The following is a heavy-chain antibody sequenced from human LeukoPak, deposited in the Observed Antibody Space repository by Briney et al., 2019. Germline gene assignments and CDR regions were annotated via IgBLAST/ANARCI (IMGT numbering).Heavy chain of an antibody. CDR2: IYYSGST. D-gene: IGHD1-7*01. Sequence: SETLSLTCTVSGGSISSYYWSWIRQPPGKGLEWIGYIYYSGSTDYNPSLQSRITISVDTSKNQFSLKLSSMTAADTAVYYCARGTTTMAGIFDYWGQGTLVTVSS. CDR3: ARGTTTMAGIFDY. CDR1: GGSISSYY. J-gene: IGHJ4*02. V-gene: IGHV4-59*01.